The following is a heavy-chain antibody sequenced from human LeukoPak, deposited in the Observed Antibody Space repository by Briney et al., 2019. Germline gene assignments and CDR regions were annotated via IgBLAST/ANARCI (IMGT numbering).Heavy chain of an antibody. CDR1: GGSISSGDYY. D-gene: IGHD4/OR15-4a*01. Sequence: SETLSLTCTVSGGSISSGDYYWSWIRQHPEKGLEWIGYTFYSGSTYYNPSLRSRVAISVDTSKNQFSLKLNSVTASDTAVYYCARGGATGARTRGAFVPSFDNWGQGSLVTVSS. J-gene: IGHJ4*02. V-gene: IGHV4-31*03. CDR2: TFYSGST. CDR3: ARGGATGARTRGAFVPSFDN.